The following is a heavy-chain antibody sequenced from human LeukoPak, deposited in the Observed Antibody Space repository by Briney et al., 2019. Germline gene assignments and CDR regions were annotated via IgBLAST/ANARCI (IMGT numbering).Heavy chain of an antibody. J-gene: IGHJ4*02. CDR3: AKNGGSYSGEFDY. CDR1: GFTVSSNY. Sequence: GGSLRLSCAASGFTVSSNYMSWVRQPPGKGLEWVSVIFSSGSTYYADSVKGRFTISRDNSKNTLYLQINSLRAEDTAVYYCAKNGGSYSGEFDYWGQGTLVTVSS. D-gene: IGHD3-16*01. CDR2: IFSSGST. V-gene: IGHV3-66*01.